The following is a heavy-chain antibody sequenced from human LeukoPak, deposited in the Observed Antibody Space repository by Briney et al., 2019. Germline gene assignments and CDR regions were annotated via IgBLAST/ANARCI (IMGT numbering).Heavy chain of an antibody. D-gene: IGHD3-10*01. J-gene: IGHJ5*02. CDR1: GFTFSSYA. CDR2: ISYDGSNK. V-gene: IGHV3-30-3*01. Sequence: GRSLRLSCAASGFTFSSYAMHWVRQAPGKGLEWVAVISYDGSNKYYADSVKGRFTISRDNSKNTLYLQMNSLRAEDTAVYYRARGSSMGRNWFDPWGQGTLVTVSS. CDR3: ARGSSMGRNWFDP.